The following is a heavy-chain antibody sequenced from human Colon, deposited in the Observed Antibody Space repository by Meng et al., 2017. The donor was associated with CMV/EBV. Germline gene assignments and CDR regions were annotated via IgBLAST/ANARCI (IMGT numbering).Heavy chain of an antibody. CDR1: GFTFSSHG. CDR3: ARDPAYCSGDNCHHKYYSGMDI. CDR2: ISLNGAST. Sequence: GGSLRLSCVASGFTFSSHGMHWVRQAPGKGLGYLSGISLNGASTYYIDSVRGRFIISRDNSKNTLYLQMGSLRAEDTAVYHCARDPAYCSGDNCHHKYYSGMDIWGQGTTVTVSS. D-gene: IGHD2-21*01. J-gene: IGHJ6*02. V-gene: IGHV3-64*02.